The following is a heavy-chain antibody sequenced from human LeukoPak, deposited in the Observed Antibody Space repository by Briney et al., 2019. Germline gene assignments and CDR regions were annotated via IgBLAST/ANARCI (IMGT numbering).Heavy chain of an antibody. D-gene: IGHD5-12*01. J-gene: IGHJ4*02. Sequence: GGSLRLSCAASGFTFSSYAMGWVRQAPGKGLEWVSAISGSGGSTYYADSVKGRFTISRDNSKNTLYLQMNSLRAEDTAVYYCAKAQYSGYDLFDYWGQGTLVTVSS. V-gene: IGHV3-23*01. CDR3: AKAQYSGYDLFDY. CDR1: GFTFSSYA. CDR2: ISGSGGST.